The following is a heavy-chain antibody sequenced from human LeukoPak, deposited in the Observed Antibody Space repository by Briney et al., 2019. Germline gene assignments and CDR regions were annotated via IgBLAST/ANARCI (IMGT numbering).Heavy chain of an antibody. J-gene: IGHJ4*02. CDR3: ARQLGYCDSGACYFDY. CDR1: GFTFSSYG. V-gene: IGHV3-33*01. D-gene: IGHD3-22*01. CDR2: IWYDGSNK. Sequence: GGSLRLSCAASGFTFSSYGMHWVRQAPGRGLEWVAVIWYDGSNKYYADSVKGRFTISRDNSKNTLYLQMNSLRAEDTAVYYCARQLGYCDSGACYFDYWGQGTLVTVSS.